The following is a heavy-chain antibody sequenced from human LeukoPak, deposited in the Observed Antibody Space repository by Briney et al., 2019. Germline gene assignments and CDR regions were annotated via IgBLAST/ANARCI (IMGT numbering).Heavy chain of an antibody. CDR3: ARVDGYSGYAPADYFDY. V-gene: IGHV4-59*01. CDR2: IYYSGST. J-gene: IGHJ4*02. CDR1: GGSISSYY. Sequence: TETLSLTCTVSGGSISSYYWSWIRQPPEKGLEWIGYIYYSGSTNYNPSLKSRVTMSVDTSKNQFSLKLSSVTAADTAVYYCARVDGYSGYAPADYFDYWGQGTLVTISS. D-gene: IGHD5-12*01.